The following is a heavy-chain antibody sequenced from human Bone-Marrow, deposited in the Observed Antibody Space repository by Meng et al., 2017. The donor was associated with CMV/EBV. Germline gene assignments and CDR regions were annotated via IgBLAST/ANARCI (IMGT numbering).Heavy chain of an antibody. D-gene: IGHD4-23*01. Sequence: GESLKISCAASGFTFSNYWMHWVRQVPGKGLVWVSRIDNDGSVTDDADSGKGRFTISRDNAKSTLYLQMNSLRVEDTALYYCARDAPVITPHHDAFDVWGHGTLVTVSS. V-gene: IGHV3-74*01. CDR1: GFTFSNYW. J-gene: IGHJ3*01. CDR3: ARDAPVITPHHDAFDV. CDR2: IDNDGSVT.